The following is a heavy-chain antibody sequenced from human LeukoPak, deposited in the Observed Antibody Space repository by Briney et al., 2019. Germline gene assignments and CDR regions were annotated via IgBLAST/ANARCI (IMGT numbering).Heavy chain of an antibody. CDR2: IYNSGST. CDR3: ARFKRAGGWSYFDY. CDR1: GGSISIYY. D-gene: IGHD6-19*01. J-gene: IGHJ4*02. Sequence: SETLSLTCTVSGGSISIYYWSWIRQPPWKGLEWIGHIYNSGSTNYSPSLKSRVTISVDTSKNQFSLKLSSVTAADTAVYYCARFKRAGGWSYFDYWGQGTLVTVSS. V-gene: IGHV4-59*01.